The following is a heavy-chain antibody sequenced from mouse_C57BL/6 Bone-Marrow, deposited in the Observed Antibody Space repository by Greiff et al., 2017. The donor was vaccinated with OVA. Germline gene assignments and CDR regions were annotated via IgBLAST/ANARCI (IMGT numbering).Heavy chain of an antibody. D-gene: IGHD1-1*01. Sequence: VQLKQSGAELVRPGASVKLSCTASGFNITDDYMHWVTQRPEQGLAWLGWIDPENGDTEYASKFQGKATITADTSSNTAYLQLSSLTSEDTAVYYCTVYYGSSYGFDYWGQGTTLTGSS. CDR3: TVYYGSSYGFDY. CDR1: GFNITDDY. CDR2: IDPENGDT. J-gene: IGHJ2*01. V-gene: IGHV14-4*01.